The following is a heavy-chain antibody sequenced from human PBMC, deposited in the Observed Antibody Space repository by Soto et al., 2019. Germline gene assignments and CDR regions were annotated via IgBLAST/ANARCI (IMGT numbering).Heavy chain of an antibody. Sequence: PTLVHPTQTLSLTCTFSGVYLDPHGVGVAWIRQPPGKALEWLALIYWDDDKRYSPSLKDRLAISKDTSSNQVVLTITNMDPGDTAIYFCAHAGDYDLLTFDHWGPRTLVTVSS. CDR3: AHAGDYDLLTFDH. CDR2: IYWDDDK. D-gene: IGHD4-17*01. J-gene: IGHJ4*02. V-gene: IGHV2-5*02. CDR1: GVYLDPHGVG.